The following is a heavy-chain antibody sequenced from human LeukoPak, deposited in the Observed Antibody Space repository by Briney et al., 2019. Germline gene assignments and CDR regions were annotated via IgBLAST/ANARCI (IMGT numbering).Heavy chain of an antibody. CDR3: AREVYYGSGTLIDY. D-gene: IGHD3-10*01. CDR2: IYYSGST. J-gene: IGHJ4*02. V-gene: IGHV4-30-4*01. Sequence: PSETLSLTCTVSGGSISSGDYYWSWIRQPPGKGLEWIGYIYYSGSTYYNPSLKSRVTISVDTSKNQFSLKLSSVTAADTAVYYCAREVYYGSGTLIDYWGQGTLVTVSS. CDR1: GGSISSGDYY.